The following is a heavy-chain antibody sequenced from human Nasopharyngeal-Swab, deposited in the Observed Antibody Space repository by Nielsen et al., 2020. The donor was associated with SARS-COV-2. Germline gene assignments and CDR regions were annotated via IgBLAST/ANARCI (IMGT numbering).Heavy chain of an antibody. CDR1: GFTFSNYG. CDR2: ISYDGSNK. V-gene: IGHV3-30*18. J-gene: IGHJ4*02. D-gene: IGHD3-10*01. Sequence: GESLKISCVASGFTFSNYGMHWVRQAPGKGLEWVAIISYDGSNKNYADSVKGRLTISKDNSKNTLYLQMNSLRAEDTAVYYCAKERFYSGSGKYPRDFDYWGQGTLVTVSS. CDR3: AKERFYSGSGKYPRDFDY.